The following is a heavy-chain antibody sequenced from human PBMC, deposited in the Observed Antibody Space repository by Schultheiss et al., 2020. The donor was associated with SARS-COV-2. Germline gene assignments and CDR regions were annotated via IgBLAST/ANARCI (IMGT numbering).Heavy chain of an antibody. D-gene: IGHD1-26*01. CDR2: ISSNGGST. J-gene: IGHJ4*02. CDR1: GFTFSSYA. V-gene: IGHV3-64*01. CDR3: VEATRLN. Sequence: GGSLRLSCAASGFTFSSYAMHWVRQAPGKGLEYVSAISSNGGSTYYANSVKGRFTISRDNAKNSLYLQMNSLRAEDTAVYYCVEATRLNWGQGTLVTVSS.